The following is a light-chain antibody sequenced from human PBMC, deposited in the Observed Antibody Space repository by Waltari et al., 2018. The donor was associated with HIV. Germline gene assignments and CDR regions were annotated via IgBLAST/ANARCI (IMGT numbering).Light chain of an antibody. CDR1: QSVSSY. Sequence: VMTQSPATLSVSPGQRATLSCRASQSVSSYLAWYQQKPGQAPRLLIYGASTRATGIPARFSGSGSGTEFTLTISRLQSEDFAVYYCQQYNKWPRGTFGGGTKVEVK. CDR2: GAS. J-gene: IGKJ4*01. V-gene: IGKV3-15*01. CDR3: QQYNKWPRGT.